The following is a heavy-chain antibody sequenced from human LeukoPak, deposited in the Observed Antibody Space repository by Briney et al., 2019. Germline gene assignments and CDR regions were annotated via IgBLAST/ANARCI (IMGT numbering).Heavy chain of an antibody. J-gene: IGHJ4*02. CDR2: ISGSGGST. CDR3: AKRGTRQLLQKYYFDC. V-gene: IGHV3-23*01. Sequence: GGSLRLSCAASGFSFSSYAMSWVRQAPGKGLEWVSAISGSGGSTYYADSVKGRFTISRDNSKNTLYLQMNSLRAEDTAVYYCAKRGTRQLLQKYYFDCWGQGTLVTVSS. CDR1: GFSFSSYA. D-gene: IGHD2-15*01.